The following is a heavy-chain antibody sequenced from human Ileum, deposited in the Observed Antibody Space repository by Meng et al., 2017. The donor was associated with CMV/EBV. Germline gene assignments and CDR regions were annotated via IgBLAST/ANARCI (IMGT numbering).Heavy chain of an antibody. D-gene: IGHD6-13*01. V-gene: IGHV2-5*02. J-gene: IGHJ1*01. CDR2: IYWDDDK. Sequence: QITLKESGPTLVKPTETLTLTCTVSGFSLTTIGVAVGWIRQPPGKALEWLALIYWDDDKRYSPSLKSRLTITKDTSKNQVVLTMTNMDPVDTATYYCAHRRGIEEYFQHWGQGTLVTVSS. CDR3: AHRRGIEEYFQH. CDR1: GFSLTTIGVA.